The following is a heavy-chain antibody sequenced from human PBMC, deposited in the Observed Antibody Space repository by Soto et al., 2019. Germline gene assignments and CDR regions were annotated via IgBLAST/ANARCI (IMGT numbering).Heavy chain of an antibody. CDR2: IKQDGSEK. J-gene: IGHJ6*02. Sequence: HPGGSLRLSCAASGFTFSSYWMSWVRQAPGKGLEWVANIKQDGSEKYYVDSVKGRFTISRDNAKNSLYLQMNSLRAEDTAVYYCARVEGYDFWSGSSPMDVWGQGTTVTVSS. CDR3: ARVEGYDFWSGSSPMDV. D-gene: IGHD3-3*01. V-gene: IGHV3-7*03. CDR1: GFTFSSYW.